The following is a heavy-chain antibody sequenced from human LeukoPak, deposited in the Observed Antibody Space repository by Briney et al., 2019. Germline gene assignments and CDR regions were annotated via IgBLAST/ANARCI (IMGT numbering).Heavy chain of an antibody. CDR2: VYYTGRT. J-gene: IGHJ4*02. CDR3: ARLTDGW. D-gene: IGHD2-15*01. CDR1: GGSIGSYY. V-gene: IGHV4-59*08. Sequence: SETLSLTCIVSGGSIGSYYWSWVRQTPGKGLEWIGYVYYTGRTNYNPSLKGRVTIFVDTSKNQFSLKLSSVTAADTAVYYCARLTDGWWGQGALVTVSS.